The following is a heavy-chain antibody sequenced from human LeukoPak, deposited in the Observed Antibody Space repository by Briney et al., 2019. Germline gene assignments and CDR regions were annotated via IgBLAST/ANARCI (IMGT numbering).Heavy chain of an antibody. J-gene: IGHJ4*02. V-gene: IGHV4-61*09. CDR3: AREGTAAARGHFAY. D-gene: IGHD6-13*01. CDR1: GGSISSGSYY. CDR2: IYSSGST. Sequence: SETLSLTCTVSGGSISSGSYYWSWIRQPAGKGLEWIGHIYSSGSTNYNPSLESRVTISVDTSKNQFSLKLSSVTAADTAVYYCAREGTAAARGHFAYWGQGTLVTVSS.